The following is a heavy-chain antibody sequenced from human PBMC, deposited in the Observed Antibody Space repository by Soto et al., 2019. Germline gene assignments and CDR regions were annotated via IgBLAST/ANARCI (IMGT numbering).Heavy chain of an antibody. J-gene: IGHJ4*01. Sequence: SLRLSCAASGFTFSNAWINWVRQAPGKGLEWVGRVKSKNDGGTTDFAAPVKGRFAISRDDSKNMVYLEMNSLQTEDTAIYYCTTVYYINRIIVRFDYCGHGTLVPVSS. CDR2: VKSKNDGGTT. CDR3: TTVYYINRIIVRFDY. D-gene: IGHD3-22*01. V-gene: IGHV3-15*07. CDR1: GFTFSNAW.